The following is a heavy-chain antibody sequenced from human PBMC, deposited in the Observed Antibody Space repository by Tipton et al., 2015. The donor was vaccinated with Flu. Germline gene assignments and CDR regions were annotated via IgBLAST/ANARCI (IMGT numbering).Heavy chain of an antibody. V-gene: IGHV3-48*03. D-gene: IGHD2-21*01. CDR2: ISNTGHTI. Sequence: QLVQSGGGVVQPGGSLRLACAASGFDVATYEMNWVRQAPGKGLEWISYISNTGHTIYYADSVTGRFTISRDNTKKSIHLQMNNLRVEDTALYYCARAPRDSDAVDLWGQGTMVTVSS. J-gene: IGHJ3*01. CDR1: GFDVATYE. CDR3: ARAPRDSDAVDL.